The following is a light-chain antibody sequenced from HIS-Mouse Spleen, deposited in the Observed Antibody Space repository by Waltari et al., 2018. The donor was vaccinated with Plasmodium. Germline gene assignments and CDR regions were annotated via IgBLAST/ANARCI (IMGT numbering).Light chain of an antibody. CDR1: QGIRND. CDR2: AAS. Sequence: AIQMTQSPSSLSASVVDRVTITCRASQGIRNDLDWYQQKPGKAPKLLISAASSLQSGVPSRFSGSGSGTDFTLTISSLQPEDFATYYCLQDHNYPYTFGQGTKLEIK. J-gene: IGKJ2*01. CDR3: LQDHNYPYT. V-gene: IGKV1-6*01.